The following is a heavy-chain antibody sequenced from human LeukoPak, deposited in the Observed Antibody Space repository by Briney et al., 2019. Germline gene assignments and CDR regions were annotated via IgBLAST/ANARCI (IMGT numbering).Heavy chain of an antibody. Sequence: PSETLSLTCAVYGGSFSGYYWSWIRQPPRKGLEWIGEINHSGSTNYNPSLKSRVTISVDTSKNQFSLKLSSVTAADTAVYYCARDRWAGLAPAFDIWGQGTMVTVSS. D-gene: IGHD3-16*02. CDR2: INHSGST. CDR3: ARDRWAGLAPAFDI. V-gene: IGHV4-34*01. CDR1: GGSFSGYY. J-gene: IGHJ3*02.